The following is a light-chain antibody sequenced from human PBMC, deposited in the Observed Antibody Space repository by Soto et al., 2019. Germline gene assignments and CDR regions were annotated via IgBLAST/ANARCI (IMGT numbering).Light chain of an antibody. V-gene: IGKV3-11*01. Sequence: EIVLTQSPATLSLYPGERATLSCRASQSVSSYLAWYQQKPGQAPRLLIYDASNRATGIPARFSGSGSGTDFTLTISSLEPEDFAVYYWQQRSNLPRTFGQGTKVDIK. CDR1: QSVSSY. J-gene: IGKJ1*01. CDR2: DAS. CDR3: QQRSNLPRT.